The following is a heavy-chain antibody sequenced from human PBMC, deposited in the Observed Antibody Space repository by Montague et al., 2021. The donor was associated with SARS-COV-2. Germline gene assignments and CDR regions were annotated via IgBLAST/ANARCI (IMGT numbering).Heavy chain of an antibody. CDR2: IYYSGST. D-gene: IGHD3-22*01. V-gene: IGHV4-39*01. CDR3: ARQPLTTMALVVITQPRRYLDL. Sequence: IYYSGSTYYNPSLKSRVTISIDTSKNQFSLKLSSVTAADTAVYYCARQPLTTMALVVITQPRRYLDLWGSGT. J-gene: IGHJ2*01.